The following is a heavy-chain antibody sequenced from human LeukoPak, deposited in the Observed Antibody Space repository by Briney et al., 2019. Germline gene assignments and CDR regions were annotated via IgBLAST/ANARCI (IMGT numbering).Heavy chain of an antibody. CDR3: IRVVPAAIQLDY. CDR1: GFTFGDYA. CDR2: IRSKAYGGTT. V-gene: IGHV3-49*04. J-gene: IGHJ4*02. Sequence: GGSLRLSCTASGFTFGDYAMSWVRQAPGKGLEWVGFIRSKAYGGTTEYAASVKGRFTISRDDSKSIAYLQMNSLKTEDTAVYYCIRVVPAAIQLDYWGQGTLVTVSS. D-gene: IGHD2-2*02.